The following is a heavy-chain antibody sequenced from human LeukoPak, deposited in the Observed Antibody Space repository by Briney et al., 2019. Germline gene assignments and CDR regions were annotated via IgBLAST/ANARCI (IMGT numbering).Heavy chain of an antibody. V-gene: IGHV3-23*01. Sequence: GGSLRLSCAASGFTFSTYAMSWVRQAPGKGLEWVSAISGSGVSTYYADSVKGRFTISRDNSKNPLYLQMNSLRAEDTAVYYCAKDLSGISSTGRTFDYWGQGTLVTVSS. D-gene: IGHD1-1*01. J-gene: IGHJ4*02. CDR1: GFTFSTYA. CDR3: AKDLSGISSTGRTFDY. CDR2: ISGSGVST.